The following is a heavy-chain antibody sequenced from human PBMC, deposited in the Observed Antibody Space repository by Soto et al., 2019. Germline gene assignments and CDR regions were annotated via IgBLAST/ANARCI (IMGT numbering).Heavy chain of an antibody. CDR3: ASRGAAGYYYGMDV. D-gene: IGHD1-26*01. Sequence: SETLSLTCTVSGGSISSSSYYWGWIRQPPGKGLEWIGSIYYSGSTYYNPSLKSRVTISVDTSKNQFSLKLSSVTAADTAVYYCASRGAAGYYYGMDVWGQGTTVTVSS. CDR2: IYYSGST. CDR1: GGSISSSSYY. V-gene: IGHV4-39*01. J-gene: IGHJ6*02.